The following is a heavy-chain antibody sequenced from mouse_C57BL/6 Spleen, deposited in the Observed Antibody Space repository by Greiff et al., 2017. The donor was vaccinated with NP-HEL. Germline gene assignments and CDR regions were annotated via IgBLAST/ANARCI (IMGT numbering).Heavy chain of an antibody. CDR1: GYTFTSYW. J-gene: IGHJ1*03. V-gene: IGHV1-52*01. Sequence: QVQLQQPGAELVRPGSSVKLSCKASGYTFTSYWMHWVKQRPIQGLEWIGNIDPSDSETHYNQKFKDKATLTVDKSSSTAYMQLSSLTSEDSAVYYCARSLYQGGHWYFDVWGTGTTVTVSS. CDR2: IDPSDSET. D-gene: IGHD2-1*01. CDR3: ARSLYQGGHWYFDV.